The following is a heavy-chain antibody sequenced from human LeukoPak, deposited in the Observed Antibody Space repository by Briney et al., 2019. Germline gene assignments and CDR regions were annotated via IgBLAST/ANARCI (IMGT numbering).Heavy chain of an antibody. V-gene: IGHV4-39*07. J-gene: IGHJ4*02. CDR3: ATNTRSHLYGGNFFDY. CDR1: GGSISSSSYY. Sequence: SETLSLTCTVSGGSISSSSYYWGWIRQPPGKGLEWIGSIYYSGSTYYDPSLKSRVTISVDTSKNQFSLKLSSVTAADTAVYYCATNTRSHLYGGNFFDYWGQGTLVTVSS. CDR2: IYYSGST. D-gene: IGHD4-23*01.